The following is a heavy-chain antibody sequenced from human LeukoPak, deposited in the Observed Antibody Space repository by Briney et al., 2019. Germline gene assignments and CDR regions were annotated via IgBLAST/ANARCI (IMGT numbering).Heavy chain of an antibody. CDR2: IKQDGSKK. D-gene: IGHD5-24*01. Sequence: GGSLRLSCVASGFPFSSYWMTWVRQAPGKGLEWVDNIKQDGSKKSYVDSVKGRFTISRDNAKNSLYLQMNSLRAEDTAIYYCTRVGYIDEGIDYWGQGTLVTVSS. CDR3: TRVGYIDEGIDY. CDR1: GFPFSSYW. V-gene: IGHV3-7*04. J-gene: IGHJ4*02.